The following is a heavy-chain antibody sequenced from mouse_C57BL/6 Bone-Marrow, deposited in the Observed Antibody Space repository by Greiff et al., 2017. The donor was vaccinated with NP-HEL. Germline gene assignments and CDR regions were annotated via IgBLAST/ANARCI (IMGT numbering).Heavy chain of an antibody. CDR2: IDPETGGT. J-gene: IGHJ2*01. Sequence: VNVVESGAELVRPGASVSLSCKASGYTFTDYEMHWVKQTPVHGLEWIGAIDPETGGTAYNQKFKGKAILTADKSSSTAYMELRSLTSEDSAVYYCTRLGTTVVDYWGQGTTLTVSS. CDR1: GYTFTDYE. D-gene: IGHD1-1*01. V-gene: IGHV1-15*01. CDR3: TRLGTTVVDY.